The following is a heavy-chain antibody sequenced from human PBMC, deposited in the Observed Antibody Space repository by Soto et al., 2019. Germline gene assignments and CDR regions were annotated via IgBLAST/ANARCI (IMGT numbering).Heavy chain of an antibody. Sequence: VEALKISCEASGYDFISYWIGWVRQMPGKGLEWMGIIYPGDSDSRYSPSFQGQVTFSADKSRSTSYLQCNSLMASDTAIYYCARVVGGSTRFFDLWGRGTLVAVSS. J-gene: IGHJ2*01. CDR2: IYPGDSDS. CDR1: GYDFISYW. D-gene: IGHD1-26*01. V-gene: IGHV5-51*01. CDR3: ARVVGGSTRFFDL.